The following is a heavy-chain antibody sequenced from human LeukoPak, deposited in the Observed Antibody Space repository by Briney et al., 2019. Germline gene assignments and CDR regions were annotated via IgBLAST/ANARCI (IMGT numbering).Heavy chain of an antibody. CDR2: ISGSSDST. CDR1: GFTFSNYA. J-gene: IGHJ1*01. Sequence: PGGSLRLSCAASGFTFSNYAMNWVRQAPGKGLEWVSAISGSSDSTYYVDSVKGRFTTSRDNAKNTFYLQMNSLRVEDTAVYYCLLIILGGSSQKWGQGTLVTVSS. CDR3: LLIILGGSSQK. V-gene: IGHV3-23*01. D-gene: IGHD3-3*01.